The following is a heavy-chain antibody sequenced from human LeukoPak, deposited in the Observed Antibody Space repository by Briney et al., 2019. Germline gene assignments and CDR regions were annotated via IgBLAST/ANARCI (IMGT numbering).Heavy chain of an antibody. Sequence: GESLKISCKGSGYTFTKYWIGWVRQMPGKGLEWMGIIYPSDPDTTYSPSFQGQVTISADKSISTAYLQWSSLKASDTAMYYCARLYDSSGYFDYWGQGTLVTVSS. D-gene: IGHD3-22*01. CDR3: ARLYDSSGYFDY. CDR2: IYPSDPDT. V-gene: IGHV5-51*01. J-gene: IGHJ4*02. CDR1: GYTFTKYW.